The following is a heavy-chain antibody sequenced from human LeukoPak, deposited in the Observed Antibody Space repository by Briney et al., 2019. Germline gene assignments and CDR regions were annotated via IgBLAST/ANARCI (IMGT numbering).Heavy chain of an antibody. V-gene: IGHV3-30*04. Sequence: GGSLRLSCAASGFTFSNFALYWVRQAPGKGLEWVTVMSSDGGYKYYADSVKGRFTISRDNSKNTVYLQMNSLRDEDTAVYYCARAPPDSWIDNWGQGTLVTVSS. CDR1: GFTFSNFA. J-gene: IGHJ4*02. CDR2: MSSDGGYK. CDR3: ARAPPDSWIDN. D-gene: IGHD6-13*01.